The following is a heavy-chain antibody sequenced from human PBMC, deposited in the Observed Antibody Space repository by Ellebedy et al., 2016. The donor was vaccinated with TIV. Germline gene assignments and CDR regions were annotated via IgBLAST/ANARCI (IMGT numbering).Heavy chain of an antibody. CDR3: ARDDEDYNPAYFDY. Sequence: GESLKISXAASGFTFDNYAITWVRQAPGKGLEWVSAIRGGGERTYYADSVSGRFTVSRDNSKNTVYLQMDSLRVEDTAVYYCARDDEDYNPAYFDYWGQGTLVTVSS. CDR1: GFTFDNYA. V-gene: IGHV3-23*01. J-gene: IGHJ4*02. CDR2: IRGGGERT. D-gene: IGHD1-1*01.